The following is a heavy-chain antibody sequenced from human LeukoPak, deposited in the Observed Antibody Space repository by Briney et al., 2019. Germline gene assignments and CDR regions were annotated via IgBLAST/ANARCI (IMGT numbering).Heavy chain of an antibody. D-gene: IGHD3-9*01. Sequence: SETLSLTRTVSGASLSDSLSYLGWVRQPPREGLEWVANVFYTGSTYYNPSLKGRVTMSVDTSKNQFSLKMTSVTAADTAIYYCARLTKGRYFDYIFAFWGQGILVTVSS. V-gene: IGHV4-39*01. CDR3: ARLTKGRYFDYIFAF. J-gene: IGHJ4*02. CDR1: GASLSDSLSY. CDR2: VFYTGST.